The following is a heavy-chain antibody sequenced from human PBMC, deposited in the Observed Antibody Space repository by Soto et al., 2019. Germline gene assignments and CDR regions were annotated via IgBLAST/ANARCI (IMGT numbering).Heavy chain of an antibody. J-gene: IGHJ6*03. CDR1: GGTFSSYT. CDR3: ARDIGGYEVYYYYMDV. CDR2: IIPILGIA. D-gene: IGHD5-12*01. Sequence: QVQLVQSGAEVKKPGSSVKVSCKASGGTFSSYTISWVRQAPGQGLEWLGRIIPILGIANYAQKFQGRVTITADKSTSTAYMELSSLRSEDTAVYYCARDIGGYEVYYYYMDVWGKGTTVTVSS. V-gene: IGHV1-69*08.